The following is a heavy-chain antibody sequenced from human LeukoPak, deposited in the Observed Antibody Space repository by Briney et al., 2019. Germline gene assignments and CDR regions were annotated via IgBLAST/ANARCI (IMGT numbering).Heavy chain of an antibody. Sequence: GASVKVSCKASGGTFSSYAISWVRQAPGQGLEWMGRIIPIFGIANYAQKFQGRVTITADKSTSTAYMELSSLRSEDTAVYYCARDMGPANYYDSSGYPFDYWGQGTLVTVSS. V-gene: IGHV1-69*04. CDR2: IIPIFGIA. J-gene: IGHJ4*02. CDR3: ARDMGPANYYDSSGYPFDY. CDR1: GGTFSSYA. D-gene: IGHD3-22*01.